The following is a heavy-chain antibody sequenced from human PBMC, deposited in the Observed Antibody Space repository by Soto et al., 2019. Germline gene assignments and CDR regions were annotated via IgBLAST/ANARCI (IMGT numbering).Heavy chain of an antibody. CDR2: IYYSGST. CDR1: GGSISSNSYY. V-gene: IGHV4-39*01. Sequence: SETLSLTCTVSGGSISSNSYYWGWIRQPPGKGLEWIGSIYYSGSTYYNPSLKSRVTISVDTSKNQFSLKLSSVTAADTAVYYCARRVELLLRGYYYYYMDVWGKGTTVTVSS. D-gene: IGHD2-15*01. J-gene: IGHJ6*03. CDR3: ARRVELLLRGYYYYYMDV.